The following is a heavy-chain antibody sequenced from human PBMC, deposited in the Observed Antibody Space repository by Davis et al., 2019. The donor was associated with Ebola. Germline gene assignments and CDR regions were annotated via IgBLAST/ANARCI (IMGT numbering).Heavy chain of an antibody. CDR3: ARVPATYYGMDV. V-gene: IGHV3-30*07. J-gene: IGHJ6*04. Sequence: DSVKGRFTISRDNSKNTLFLHINSLRVEDTAVYYCARVPATYYGMDVWGKGTTVTVSS.